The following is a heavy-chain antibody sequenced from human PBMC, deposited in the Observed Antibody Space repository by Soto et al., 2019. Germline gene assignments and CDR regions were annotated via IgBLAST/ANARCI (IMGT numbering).Heavy chain of an antibody. V-gene: IGHV4-39*01. Sequence: QLQLQESGPGLVKPSETLSLTCAVSGGSISSSSYYWGWIRQPPGKGLEWIGSNSGSTYYTPSLQSRVAISVDTSKHQFSLKLNSVTAADTAVYYCARRTVNIRTFYSGLKTHCFDYWGQGTLVTVSS. D-gene: IGHD6-19*01. J-gene: IGHJ4*02. CDR2: NSGST. CDR3: ARRTVNIRTFYSGLKTHCFDY. CDR1: GGSISSSSYY.